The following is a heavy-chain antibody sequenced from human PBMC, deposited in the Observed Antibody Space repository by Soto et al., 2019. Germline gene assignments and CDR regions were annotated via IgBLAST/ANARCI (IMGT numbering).Heavy chain of an antibody. Sequence: GPVKVSCQASGYNFTSYGVRWLRQAPGQGLEWMGWISAYNGNTNYAQKLQGRVTMTTDTSTSTAYMELRSLRSDDTAVYYCARSLITMIVVPGYWGKGTLGTVS. D-gene: IGHD3-22*01. J-gene: IGHJ4*02. CDR1: GYNFTSYG. CDR2: ISAYNGNT. CDR3: ARSLITMIVVPGY. V-gene: IGHV1-18*04.